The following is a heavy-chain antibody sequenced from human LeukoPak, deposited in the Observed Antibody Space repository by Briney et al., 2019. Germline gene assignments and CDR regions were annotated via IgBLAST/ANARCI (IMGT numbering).Heavy chain of an antibody. CDR1: GGSIGSHY. D-gene: IGHD2-2*01. V-gene: IGHV4-59*11. J-gene: IGHJ5*02. CDR2: IYYSGST. CDR3: ARAACTSCSAGFGWFDP. Sequence: PSETLSLTCTVPGGSIGSHYWSWIRQPPGKGLEWIGYIYYSGSTNYNPSLKSRVTISVDTSKNQFSLKLSSVTAADTAVYYCARAACTSCSAGFGWFDPWGQGTLVTVSS.